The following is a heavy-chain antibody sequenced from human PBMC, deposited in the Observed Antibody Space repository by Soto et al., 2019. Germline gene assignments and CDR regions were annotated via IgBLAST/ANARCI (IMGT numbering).Heavy chain of an antibody. Sequence: LRLSCTASGFTFGDYAMSWFRQDRGKGLEWVGFIRSKAYGGTTEYAASVKGRFTISRDDSKSIAYLQMNSLKTEDTAVYYCTREAHYYYSSGYLSDDAFDIWGQGTMVTVSS. V-gene: IGHV3-49*03. J-gene: IGHJ3*02. CDR1: GFTFGDYA. CDR2: IRSKAYGGTT. CDR3: TREAHYYYSSGYLSDDAFDI. D-gene: IGHD3-22*01.